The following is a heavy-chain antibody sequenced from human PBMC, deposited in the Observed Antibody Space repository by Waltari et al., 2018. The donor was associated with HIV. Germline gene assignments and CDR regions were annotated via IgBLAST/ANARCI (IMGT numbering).Heavy chain of an antibody. CDR3: ARDRFCNGNGCSPSDAFDV. V-gene: IGHV4-30-2*06. J-gene: IGHJ3*01. CDR1: GGSVGRRGFS. CDR2: IYYTGST. Sequence: QLRLQESGSGLLKPSQILSLTCNVAGGSVGRRGFSWSWIRQSPGKGLEWIGYIYYTGSTYYNPSLKSRVNISLDRSKNQFSLRLSYVSAADTAVYYCARDRFCNGNGCSPSDAFDVWGQGRMVTVSS. D-gene: IGHD2-15*01.